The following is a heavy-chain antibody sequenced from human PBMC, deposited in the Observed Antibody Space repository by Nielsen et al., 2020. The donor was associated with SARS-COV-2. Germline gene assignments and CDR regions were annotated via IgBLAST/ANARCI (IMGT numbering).Heavy chain of an antibody. CDR2: ISWNSGSI. CDR3: SSGSYYNL. D-gene: IGHD3-10*01. CDR1: GFTFDDYA. V-gene: IGHV3-9*01. Sequence: GGSLRLSCAASGFTFDDYAMHWVRQAPGKGLEWVSGISWNSGSIGYADSVKGRFTISRDNAKNSLYLQMNSLRAEDTALYYCSSGSYYNLWGQGTLVTVSS. J-gene: IGHJ4*02.